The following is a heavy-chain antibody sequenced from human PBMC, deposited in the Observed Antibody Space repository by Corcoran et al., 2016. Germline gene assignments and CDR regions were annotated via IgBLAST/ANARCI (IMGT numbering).Heavy chain of an antibody. J-gene: IGHJ6*02. Sequence: QVTLRESGPALVKPTQTLTLTCTFSGFSLSTSGMCVSWIRQPPGKALEWLALIDWDEDKYYSTSLKTRLTIAKDTSKNQVVLRMTNMDPVDTATYYCAWIESTYGRDVWGQGTTVTVSS. CDR3: AWIESTYGRDV. V-gene: IGHV2-70*01. CDR2: IDWDEDK. CDR1: GFSLSTSGMC.